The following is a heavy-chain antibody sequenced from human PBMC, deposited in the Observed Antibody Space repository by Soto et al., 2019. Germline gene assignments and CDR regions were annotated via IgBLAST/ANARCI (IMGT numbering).Heavy chain of an antibody. J-gene: IGHJ2*01. D-gene: IGHD3-3*01. Sequence: QVQLVQSGAEVKKPGASVKVSCKASGYTFTGYYMHWVRQAPGQGLEWMGWINPNSGGTNYAQKFKCWVTMTRDTSISTAYMELSRLRSDDTAVYYCARGRDYDFWSGYARSDWYFDLWGRGTLVTVSS. CDR1: GYTFTGYY. V-gene: IGHV1-2*04. CDR3: ARGRDYDFWSGYARSDWYFDL. CDR2: INPNSGGT.